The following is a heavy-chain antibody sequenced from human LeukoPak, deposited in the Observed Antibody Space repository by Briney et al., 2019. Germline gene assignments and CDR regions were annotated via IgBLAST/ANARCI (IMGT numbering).Heavy chain of an antibody. D-gene: IGHD2-15*01. V-gene: IGHV3-7*04. J-gene: IGHJ4*02. CDR3: ARGYCSAGDCFYFDV. Sequence: GGPLRFSCAALGFALSRNGMTGGGKAPGKGLEGGANINQEGIQKYCVYAVKGRFTISSDNAQNSLSLKMNTLVAEDTAVYYCARGYCSAGDCFYFDVWGQGTVVTVPS. CDR2: INQEGIQK. CDR1: GFALSRNG.